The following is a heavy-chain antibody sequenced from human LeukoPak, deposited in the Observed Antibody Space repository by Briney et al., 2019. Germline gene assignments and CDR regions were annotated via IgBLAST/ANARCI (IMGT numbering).Heavy chain of an antibody. CDR1: GFTFSSYA. Sequence: GGSLRLSCAASGFTFSSYAMSWVRRAPGKGLEWVSAIDDGGGSTYYADSVKGRFTISRDNSRNTLYLQMDSLRADDTAVYYCAKDLYSWHYVSFDYWGQGTRVTVPS. CDR2: IDDGGGST. J-gene: IGHJ4*02. CDR3: AKDLYSWHYVSFDY. D-gene: IGHD1-7*01. V-gene: IGHV3-23*01.